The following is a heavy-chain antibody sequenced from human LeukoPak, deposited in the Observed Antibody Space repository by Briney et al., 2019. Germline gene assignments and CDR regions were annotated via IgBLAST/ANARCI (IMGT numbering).Heavy chain of an antibody. CDR1: GFTFSDYE. CDR3: AASGCDYDNYYYMDV. V-gene: IGHV3-48*03. CDR2: ISSSGSTI. D-gene: IGHD5-12*01. J-gene: IGHJ6*03. Sequence: GGSLRLSCAASGFTFSDYEMNWVRQAPGKGLEWVSYISSSGSTIYYADSVKGRFTISRDNAKNSLYLQMNSLRAEDTAVYYCAASGCDYDNYYYMDVWGKGTTVTISS.